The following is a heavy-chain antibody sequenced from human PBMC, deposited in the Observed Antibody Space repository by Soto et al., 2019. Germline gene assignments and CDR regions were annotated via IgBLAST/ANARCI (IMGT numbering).Heavy chain of an antibody. CDR3: AKVGGTMIVVVTYYFDY. CDR2: ISVGGGGT. V-gene: IGHV3-23*01. Sequence: LRLSCAASGFTFSSYAMSWVRQAPGKGLEWVSGISVGGGGTYYADSVKGRFTISRDNSKNTLYLQMNSLRAEDTAVYYCAKVGGTMIVVVTYYFDYWGQGTLVTVSS. CDR1: GFTFSSYA. J-gene: IGHJ4*02. D-gene: IGHD3-22*01.